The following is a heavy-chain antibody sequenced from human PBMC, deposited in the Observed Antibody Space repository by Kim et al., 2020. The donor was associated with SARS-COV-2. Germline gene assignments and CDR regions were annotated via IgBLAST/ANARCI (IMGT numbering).Heavy chain of an antibody. V-gene: IGHV3-21*01. Sequence: GGSLRLSCAASGFTFSSYSMNWVRQAPGKGLEWVSSISSSSSYIYYADSVKGRFTISRDNAKNSLYLQMNSLRAEDTAVYYCAIVVVPAAASWENYYYYGMDVWGQGTTVTVSS. CDR2: ISSSSSYI. CDR1: GFTFSSYS. CDR3: AIVVVPAAASWENYYYYGMDV. J-gene: IGHJ6*02. D-gene: IGHD2-2*01.